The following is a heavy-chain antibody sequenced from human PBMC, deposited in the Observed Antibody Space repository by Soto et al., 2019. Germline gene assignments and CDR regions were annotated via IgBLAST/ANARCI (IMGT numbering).Heavy chain of an antibody. CDR3: ARDVGPGSTDY. CDR1: GFSFSDYY. CDR2: ISGGGRFI. J-gene: IGHJ4*02. V-gene: IGHV3-11*01. Sequence: QVQLVESGGGLVKPGGFLRLSCAASGFSFSDYYMSWIRQAPGKGLEWLSYISGGGRFIKYADSVKGRFTISRDNAKNSLYLQIKSLRAEDTAVYYCARDVGPGSTDYWGQGTLVTVSS.